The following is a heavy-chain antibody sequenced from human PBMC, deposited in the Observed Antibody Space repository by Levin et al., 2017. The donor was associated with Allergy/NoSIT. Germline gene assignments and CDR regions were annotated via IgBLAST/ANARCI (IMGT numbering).Heavy chain of an antibody. CDR1: GGSISSSSYY. CDR3: ARRLGYCSGGSCQTHWFDP. V-gene: IGHV4-39*01. CDR2: IYYSGST. D-gene: IGHD2-15*01. J-gene: IGHJ5*02. Sequence: SETLSLTCTVSGGSISSSSYYWGWIRQPPGKGLEWIGSIYYSGSTYYNPSLKSRVPISVDTSKNQFSLKLSSVTAADTAVYYCARRLGYCSGGSCQTHWFDPWGQGTLVTVSS.